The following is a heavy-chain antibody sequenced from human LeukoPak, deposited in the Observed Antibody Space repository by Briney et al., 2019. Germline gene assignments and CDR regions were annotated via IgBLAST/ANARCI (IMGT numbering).Heavy chain of an antibody. V-gene: IGHV1-69*01. CDR2: IIPIFGTA. Sequence: SVKVSCKASGGTFSSYAISWVRQAPGQGLEWMGGIIPIFGTANYAQKFQGRVTITADESTSTAYMELSSLRSEDTAVYYCARGVGGTKVRSPVYWGQGTLVTVSS. D-gene: IGHD1-26*01. CDR1: GGTFSSYA. J-gene: IGHJ4*02. CDR3: ARGVGGTKVRSPVY.